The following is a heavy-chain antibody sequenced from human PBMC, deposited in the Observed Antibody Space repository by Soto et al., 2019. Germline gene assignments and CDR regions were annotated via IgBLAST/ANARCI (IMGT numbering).Heavy chain of an antibody. CDR3: ARVAVPAAIGWFDP. CDR2: IYYSGST. J-gene: IGHJ5*02. CDR1: GCSISSYY. V-gene: IGHV4-59*01. Sequence: SETLSLTCTFSGCSISSYYWIWIRQPPGKGLEWIGYIYYSGSTNYNPSLKSRVTISVDTSKNQFSLKLSSVTAADTAVYYCARVAVPAAIGWFDPWGQGTLVTVSS. D-gene: IGHD2-2*01.